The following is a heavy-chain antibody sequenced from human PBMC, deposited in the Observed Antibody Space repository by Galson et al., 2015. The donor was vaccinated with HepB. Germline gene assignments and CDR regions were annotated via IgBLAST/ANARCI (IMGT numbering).Heavy chain of an antibody. V-gene: IGHV1-2*06. J-gene: IGHJ6*02. CDR1: GYTFTGYY. Sequence: SCKASGYTFTGYYMHWVRQAPGQGLEWMGRINPNSGGTNYAQKFQGRVTMTRDTSISTAYMELSRLRSDDTAVYYCARNQYYYGSGGYYYGMDAWGQGTTVTVSS. D-gene: IGHD3-10*01. CDR2: INPNSGGT. CDR3: ARNQYYYGSGGYYYGMDA.